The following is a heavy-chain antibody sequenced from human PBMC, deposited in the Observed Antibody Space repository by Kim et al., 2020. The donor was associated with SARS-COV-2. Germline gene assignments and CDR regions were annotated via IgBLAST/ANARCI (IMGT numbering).Heavy chain of an antibody. CDR2: IYHDGSMK. D-gene: IGHD2-15*01. V-gene: IGHV3-33*01. Sequence: GGSLRLSCAASGFTFSVFGMHWVRQAPGKGLEWVAVIYHDGSMKYYADSVKGRFTISRDNSKNSLYLQMDSLRVDDTAVYHCTRGLQGVDSWGQGTPVTVSP. CDR3: TRGLQGVDS. J-gene: IGHJ4*02. CDR1: GFTFSVFG.